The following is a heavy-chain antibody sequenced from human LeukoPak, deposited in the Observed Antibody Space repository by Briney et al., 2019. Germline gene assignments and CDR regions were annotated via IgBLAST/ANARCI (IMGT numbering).Heavy chain of an antibody. D-gene: IGHD1-26*01. CDR1: GFTFSSYA. CDR3: ARGRARGSWEAQVDY. V-gene: IGHV3-30-3*01. J-gene: IGHJ4*02. CDR2: ISYDGSNK. Sequence: PGGSLRLSCAASGFTFSSYAMHWVRQAPGKGLEWVAVISYDGSNKYYADSVKGRFTISRDNSKNTLYLQMNSLRAEDTAVYYCARGRARGSWEAQVDYWGQGTLVTVSS.